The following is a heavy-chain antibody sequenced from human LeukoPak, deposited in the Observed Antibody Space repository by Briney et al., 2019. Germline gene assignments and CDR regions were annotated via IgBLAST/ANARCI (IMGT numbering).Heavy chain of an antibody. CDR1: GFTFSSYA. V-gene: IGHV3-23*01. Sequence: GGSLRLSCAASGFTFSSYAMSWVRQAPGKGLEWVSAISGSGGSTHYADSVKGRFTISRDNSKNTLYLQMNSLRAEDTAVYYCAKEIKRWGSSPTFFDYWGQGTLVTVSS. J-gene: IGHJ4*02. CDR2: ISGSGGST. D-gene: IGHD6-6*01. CDR3: AKEIKRWGSSPTFFDY.